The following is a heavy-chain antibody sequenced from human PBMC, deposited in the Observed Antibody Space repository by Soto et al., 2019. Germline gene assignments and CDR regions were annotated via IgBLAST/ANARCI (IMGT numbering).Heavy chain of an antibody. J-gene: IGHJ4*02. CDR1: GGSISSGGYY. D-gene: IGHD6-13*01. CDR2: IYYSGST. V-gene: IGHV4-31*03. CDR3: ASSLPAEDIAAAGTFDY. Sequence: QVQLQESGPGLVKPSQTLSLTCTVSGGSISSGGYYWSWIRQHPGKGLEWIGYIYYSGSTYYNPSLKSRVNISVDTYKNQFSLKLSSVTAADTAVYYCASSLPAEDIAAAGTFDYWGQGTLVTVSS.